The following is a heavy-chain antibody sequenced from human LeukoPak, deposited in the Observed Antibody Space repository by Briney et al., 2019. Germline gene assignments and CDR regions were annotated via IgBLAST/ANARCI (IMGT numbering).Heavy chain of an antibody. Sequence: GGSLRLSCAASGFTFTNYAMTWVRQAPGRGLEWVSSIGRSGGNAYYAKSVDGRFTVSRDSSRDTLFLQMNSLRAEDTAVYYCARDVEVCRVGACYWTTFDCWGQGALVTVSS. J-gene: IGHJ4*02. CDR1: GFTFTNYA. D-gene: IGHD2-21*02. V-gene: IGHV3-23*01. CDR3: ARDVEVCRVGACYWTTFDC. CDR2: IGRSGGNA.